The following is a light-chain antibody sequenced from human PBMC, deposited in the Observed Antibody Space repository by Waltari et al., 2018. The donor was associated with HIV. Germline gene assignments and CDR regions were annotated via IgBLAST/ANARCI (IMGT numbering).Light chain of an antibody. CDR1: QSVSSN. V-gene: IGKV3-15*01. CDR3: QQYNNWPPFT. J-gene: IGKJ3*01. Sequence: EIVMTQSPATLSVSPGERATLSCRASQSVSSNLAWYQQKPGHAPRLLIHGASTRATGIPARFSGSGSGTEFTLTISSLQSEDFAVYYCQQYNNWPPFTFGPGTKVDIK. CDR2: GAS.